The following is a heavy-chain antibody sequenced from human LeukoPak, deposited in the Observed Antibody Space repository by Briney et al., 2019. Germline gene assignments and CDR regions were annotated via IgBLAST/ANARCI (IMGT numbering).Heavy chain of an antibody. CDR1: GGSISSGGYY. J-gene: IGHJ4*02. D-gene: IGHD5-24*01. CDR3: ASLVLTPGPIEMSRFDY. Sequence: SETLSLTCTVSGGSISSGGYYWSWIRQHPGKGLEWIGYIYYSGSTYYNPSLKSRVTISVDTSKNQFSLKLSSVTAADTAVYYCASLVLTPGPIEMSRFDYWGQGTLVTVSS. V-gene: IGHV4-31*03. CDR2: IYYSGST.